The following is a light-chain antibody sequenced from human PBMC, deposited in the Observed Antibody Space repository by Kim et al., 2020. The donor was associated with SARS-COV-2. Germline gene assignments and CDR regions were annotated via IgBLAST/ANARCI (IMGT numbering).Light chain of an antibody. CDR1: SVNVVDYNH. CDR2: DVS. V-gene: IGLV2-14*03. CDR3: TSCTSSITWV. J-gene: IGLJ3*02. Sequence: GHSIALTSAGSSVNVVDYNHVSWYQQHPGKAPNLIIYDVSKRPSGVSNRFSGSKSGNTASLTISGLQAEDEADYYCTSCTSSITWVFGGGTKVTVL.